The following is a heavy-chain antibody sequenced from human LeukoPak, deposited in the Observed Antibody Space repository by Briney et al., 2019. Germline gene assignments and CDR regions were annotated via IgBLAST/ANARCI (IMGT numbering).Heavy chain of an antibody. Sequence: PSETLSLTCAVSGYSISSGYYWGWIRQPPGKGLEWVGSIYHSGSTYYNPSLKSRVTISVDTSKNQFSLKLSSVTAADTAVYYCARTHSDFWSGYPLRFDPWGQGTLVTVSS. CDR1: GYSISSGYY. V-gene: IGHV4-38-2*01. CDR3: ARTHSDFWSGYPLRFDP. J-gene: IGHJ5*02. CDR2: IYHSGST. D-gene: IGHD3-3*01.